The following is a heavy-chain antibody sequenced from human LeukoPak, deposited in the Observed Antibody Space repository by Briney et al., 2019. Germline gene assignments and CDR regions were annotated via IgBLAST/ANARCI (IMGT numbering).Heavy chain of an antibody. CDR2: ISSSGSTI. J-gene: IGHJ6*04. V-gene: IGHV3-48*03. D-gene: IGHD3-10*02. Sequence: SGGSLRLSCAPSGFTFSRYEMNCVREAPGKGLEWVSYISSSGSTIYYADSVKGRFTISRDNAKNSLYLQMNSLRAEDTAVYYCAELGITMIGGVWGKGTTVTISS. CDR1: GFTFSRYE. CDR3: AELGITMIGGV.